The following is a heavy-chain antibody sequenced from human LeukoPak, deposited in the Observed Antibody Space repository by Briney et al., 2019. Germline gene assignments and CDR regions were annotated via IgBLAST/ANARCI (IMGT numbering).Heavy chain of an antibody. CDR1: GGTFSGYS. V-gene: IGHV1-69*10. Sequence: SVKVSCKASGGTFSGYSISWVRQASGQGPEWMGGIIPMLNKVNYAQKFQGRVTITADESTTTAYMELSSLISDDTALYYCARRDVSTRHFDYWGQGTLVTVSS. J-gene: IGHJ4*02. CDR3: ARRDVSTRHFDY. CDR2: IIPMLNKV. D-gene: IGHD5/OR15-5a*01.